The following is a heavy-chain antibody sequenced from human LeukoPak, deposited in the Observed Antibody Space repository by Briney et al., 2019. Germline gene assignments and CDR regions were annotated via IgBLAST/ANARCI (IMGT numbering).Heavy chain of an antibody. CDR2: ISGSGGST. CDR1: GFFFSNYA. Sequence: GGTLRLSCAASGFFFSNYAMSWVRQAPGKGLQWVSGISGSGGSTYYADSVKGRFTISRDNSKNTLYLQMNSLRAEDTAVYYCAKHGFGVFEGYWGQGTLVTVSS. J-gene: IGHJ4*02. V-gene: IGHV3-23*01. CDR3: AKHGFGVFEGY. D-gene: IGHD3-10*01.